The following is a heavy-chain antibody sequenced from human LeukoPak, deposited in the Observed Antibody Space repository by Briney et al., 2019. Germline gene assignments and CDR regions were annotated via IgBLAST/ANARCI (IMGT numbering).Heavy chain of an antibody. V-gene: IGHV3-21*04. CDR2: ISSSSSHI. D-gene: IGHD3-16*01. CDR3: ARVPGGGEYYFDY. Sequence: SSISSSSSHIYYAASVKGRFTISRDNAKNSLYLQMNSLRAEDTAVYYCARVPGGGEYYFDYWGQGTLVTVSS. J-gene: IGHJ4*02.